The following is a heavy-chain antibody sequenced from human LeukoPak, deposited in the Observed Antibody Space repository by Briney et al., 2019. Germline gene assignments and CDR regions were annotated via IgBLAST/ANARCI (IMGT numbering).Heavy chain of an antibody. V-gene: IGHV4-59*01. CDR3: AREFGSGFYY. Sequence: SETLSLTCTVSGGSISTYYWNWIRQPPGRGLEWIAYNNHRGSANYNPSLRSRVSISVDTSKNQFSLNLSSVTAADTAVYYCAREFGSGFYYWGRESWSPSPQ. CDR2: NNHRGSA. D-gene: IGHD3-10*01. J-gene: IGHJ4*02. CDR1: GGSISTYY.